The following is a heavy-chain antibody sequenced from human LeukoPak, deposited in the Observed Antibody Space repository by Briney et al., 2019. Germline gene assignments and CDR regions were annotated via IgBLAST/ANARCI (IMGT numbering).Heavy chain of an antibody. D-gene: IGHD2-15*01. CDR3: ARSGWSWDLDWYFDL. CDR2: IKQDGGGK. CDR1: GFTFSDYW. V-gene: IGHV3-7*02. Sequence: QSGGSLRLSCEVSGFTFSDYWMTWVRQAPGRGLEWVANIKQDGGGKYYVDSVRGRFTISRDNAKNSLYLQMNSLRAEDTAVYYCARSGWSWDLDWYFDLWGRGTLVTVSS. J-gene: IGHJ2*01.